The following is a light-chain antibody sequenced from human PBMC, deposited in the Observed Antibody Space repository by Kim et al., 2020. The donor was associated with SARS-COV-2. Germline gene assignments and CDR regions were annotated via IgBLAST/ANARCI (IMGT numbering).Light chain of an antibody. CDR3: MQALQTPYS. Sequence: PASISCRSSQSLLHSNGYNYLDWYLQKPGQSPQLLIYLGSNRASGVPDRFSGSGSGTDFTLKISRVEAEDVGVYYCMQALQTPYSFGQGTKLEIK. J-gene: IGKJ2*03. CDR2: LGS. V-gene: IGKV2-28*01. CDR1: QSLLHSNGYNY.